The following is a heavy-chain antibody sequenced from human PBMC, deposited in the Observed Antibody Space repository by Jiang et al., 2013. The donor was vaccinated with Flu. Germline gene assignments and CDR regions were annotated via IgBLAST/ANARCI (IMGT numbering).Heavy chain of an antibody. V-gene: IGHV4-34*01. CDR2: INHSGST. D-gene: IGHD4-17*01. J-gene: IGHJ6*02. Sequence: VLLKPSETLSLTCAVYGGSFSGYYWSWIRQPPGKGLEWIGEINHSGSTNYNPSLKSRVTISVDTSKNQFSLKLSSVTAADTAVYYCARGLGMTTVPMDVWGQGTTVTVSS. CDR3: ARGLGMTTVPMDV. CDR1: GGSFSGYY.